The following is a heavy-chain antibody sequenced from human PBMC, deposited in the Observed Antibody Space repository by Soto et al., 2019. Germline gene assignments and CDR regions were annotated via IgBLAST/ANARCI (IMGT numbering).Heavy chain of an antibody. CDR1: GCNFSSYA. Sequence: GGSQRLRYAASGCNFSSYAMSWVRQATGKGLEWVSAISGSGGSTYYADSVKGRFTISRDNSKNTLYLQMNSLRAEDTAVYYCGRSFTFDYWGQGTLVTVSS. CDR3: GRSFTFDY. J-gene: IGHJ4*02. D-gene: IGHD3-10*01. V-gene: IGHV3-23*01. CDR2: ISGSGGST.